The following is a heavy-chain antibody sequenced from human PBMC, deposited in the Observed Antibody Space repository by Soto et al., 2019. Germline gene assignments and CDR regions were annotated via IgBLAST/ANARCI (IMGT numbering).Heavy chain of an antibody. J-gene: IGHJ4*02. CDR1: GFIFSHYG. D-gene: IGHD1-26*01. CDR2: IWYDGSNR. V-gene: IGHV3-33*01. Sequence: QVQLVESGGGVVQPGTSLRLSCVGSGFIFSHYGMHWVRQAPGKGLEWVAAIWYDGSNRYYADPVRGRFTISRDDSKKPLYLQVSSLRAEDTAVYYCARDTSATSYLFDFRGQGTLVTVSS. CDR3: ARDTSATSYLFDF.